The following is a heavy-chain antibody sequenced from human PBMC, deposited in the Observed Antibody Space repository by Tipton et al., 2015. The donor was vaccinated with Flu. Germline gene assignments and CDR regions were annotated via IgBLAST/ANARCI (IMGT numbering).Heavy chain of an antibody. CDR3: ATLTGDDY. CDR1: GFTFSSYE. D-gene: IGHD7-27*01. V-gene: IGHV3-48*03. J-gene: IGHJ4*02. Sequence: GSLRLSCAASGFTFSSYEMNWVRQAPGKGLEWLSYISSSGSTISYADSVRGRFTITRDNAKNPLSLQLNSLRAEDTALYYCATLTGDDYWGQGDLVTVSS. CDR2: ISSSGSTI.